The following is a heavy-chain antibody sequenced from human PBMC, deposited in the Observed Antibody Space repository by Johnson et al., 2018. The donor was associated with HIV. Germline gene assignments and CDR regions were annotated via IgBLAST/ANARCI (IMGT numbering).Heavy chain of an antibody. D-gene: IGHD6-6*01. Sequence: VQLVESGGGVVPPGRSLRLSCAASGFTFSSYGMHWVRQAPGKGLEWVAVIWYDGSNKYYADSVKGRFTISRDNSKNTLYLQMNSLRAEDTAVYYCAKVLGYSSSSRDAFDIWGQGTMVTVSS. CDR2: IWYDGSNK. CDR1: GFTFSSYG. CDR3: AKVLGYSSSSRDAFDI. J-gene: IGHJ3*02. V-gene: IGHV3-33*06.